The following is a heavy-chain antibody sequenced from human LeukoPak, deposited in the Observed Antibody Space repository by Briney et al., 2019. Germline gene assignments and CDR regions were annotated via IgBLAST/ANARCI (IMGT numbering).Heavy chain of an antibody. Sequence: GASVKVSCKASGYSFTSYYMHWVRQAPGQGLEWMGIINPNTGGTSYAQKFQGRVTMTRNTSTSTVYMELSSLRSEDTAVYYCASAPGGSGSYSKFDYWGQGTLVTVSS. V-gene: IGHV1-46*01. D-gene: IGHD3-10*01. CDR3: ASAPGGSGSYSKFDY. CDR2: INPNTGGT. CDR1: GYSFTSYY. J-gene: IGHJ4*02.